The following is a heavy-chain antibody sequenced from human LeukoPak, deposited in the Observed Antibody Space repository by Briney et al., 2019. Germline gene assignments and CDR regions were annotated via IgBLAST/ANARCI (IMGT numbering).Heavy chain of an antibody. CDR1: GGTFNNYA. D-gene: IGHD1-26*01. CDR2: GIPMSDTA. CDR3: AREDDTGRYMGDDAFDI. J-gene: IGHJ3*02. Sequence: GAPVKVSCKGSGGTFNNYAITWVRKGPGQGVEWMGGGIPMSDTANYPQKFRGRLTITADIPTSTVYMELSSLRSEDTAVYYCAREDDTGRYMGDDAFDIWGQGTMVTVSS. V-gene: IGHV1-69*06.